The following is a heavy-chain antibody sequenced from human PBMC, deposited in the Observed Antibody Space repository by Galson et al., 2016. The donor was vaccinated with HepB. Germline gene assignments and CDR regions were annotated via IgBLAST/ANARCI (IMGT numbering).Heavy chain of an antibody. CDR3: AKIGAGISFDY. J-gene: IGHJ4*02. CDR1: GASISSYF. V-gene: IGHV4-4*07. CDR2: VYASVST. D-gene: IGHD3-10*01. Sequence: SETLSLTCTVSGASISSYFWSWIRQSAGKGLEYIGRVYASVSTHYNPSLQRRVSMSVDTSKSQFSLNLTSVTAADTAIYYCAKIGAGISFDYWGQGILVTVSS.